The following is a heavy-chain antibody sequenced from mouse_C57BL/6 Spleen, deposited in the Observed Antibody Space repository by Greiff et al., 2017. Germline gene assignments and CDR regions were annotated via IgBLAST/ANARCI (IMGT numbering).Heavy chain of an antibody. CDR2: ISYDGSN. CDR3: ARGGYYGSRDWFAY. J-gene: IGHJ3*01. D-gene: IGHD1-1*01. V-gene: IGHV3-6*01. CDR1: GYSITSGYY. Sequence: DVKLQESGPGLVKPSQSLSLTCSVTGYSITSGYYWNWIRQFPGNKLEWMGYISYDGSNNYNPSLKNRISITRDTSKNQFFLKLNSVTTEDTATYYCARGGYYGSRDWFAYWGQGTLVTVSA.